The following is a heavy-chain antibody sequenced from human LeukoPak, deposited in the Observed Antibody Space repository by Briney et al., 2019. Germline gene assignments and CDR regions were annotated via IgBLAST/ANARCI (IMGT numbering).Heavy chain of an antibody. CDR1: GFTFSSYG. J-gene: IGHJ4*02. CDR3: TKDRDGYNLA. Sequence: GGSLRLSCAASGFTFSSYGMHWVRQAPGKGLEWVAVISYDGSNKYYADSVKGRFTISRDNSKNTLYLQMNSLRAEDTAVYYCTKDRDGYNLAWGQGTLVTVSS. CDR2: ISYDGSNK. V-gene: IGHV3-30*18. D-gene: IGHD5-24*01.